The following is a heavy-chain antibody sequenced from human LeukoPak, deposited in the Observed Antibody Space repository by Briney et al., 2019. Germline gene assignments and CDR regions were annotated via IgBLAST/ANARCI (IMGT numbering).Heavy chain of an antibody. CDR1: GYSFTSYW. Sequence: GESLKISCKGSGYSFTSYWIGWVRQMPGKGLEWMGIIYPGDSETRYSPSFQGQVTISADKSISTAYLLWSSLKASDTAMYYCARAYHYYDSSGYKSASDAFDIWGQGTMVTVSS. CDR3: ARAYHYYDSSGYKSASDAFDI. D-gene: IGHD3-22*01. V-gene: IGHV5-51*01. J-gene: IGHJ3*02. CDR2: IYPGDSET.